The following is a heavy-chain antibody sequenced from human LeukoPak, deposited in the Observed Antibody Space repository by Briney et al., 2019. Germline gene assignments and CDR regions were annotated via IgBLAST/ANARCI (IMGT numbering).Heavy chain of an antibody. CDR2: IYYSGST. CDR3: ARDRYSSGWYSYYYYYMDV. CDR1: GGSISSSSYY. J-gene: IGHJ6*03. V-gene: IGHV4-39*07. Sequence: PSETLSLTCTVSGGSISSSSYYWGWIRQPPGKGLEWTGSIYYSGSTYYNPSLKSRVTISVDTSKNQFSLKLSSVTAADTAVYYCARDRYSSGWYSYYYYYMDVWGKGTTVTVSS. D-gene: IGHD6-19*01.